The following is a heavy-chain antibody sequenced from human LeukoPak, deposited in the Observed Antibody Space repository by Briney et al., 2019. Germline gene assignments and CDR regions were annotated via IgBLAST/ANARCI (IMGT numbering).Heavy chain of an antibody. CDR2: ISSSSSYI. CDR1: GFTFSSYS. Sequence: PGGSLRLPCAASGFTFSSYSMNWVRQAPGKGLEWVSSISSSSSYIYYADSVKGRFTISRDNAKNSLYLQMNSLRAEDTAVYYCARESPSFDDILTGPNDYWGQGTLVTVSS. CDR3: ARESPSFDDILTGPNDY. D-gene: IGHD3-9*01. J-gene: IGHJ4*02. V-gene: IGHV3-21*01.